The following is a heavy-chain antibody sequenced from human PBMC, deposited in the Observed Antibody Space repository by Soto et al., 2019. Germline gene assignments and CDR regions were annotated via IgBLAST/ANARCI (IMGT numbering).Heavy chain of an antibody. D-gene: IGHD5-12*01. J-gene: IGHJ1*01. CDR1: GYTFTTYN. CDR2: INAGNGNT. V-gene: IGHV1-3*01. CDR3: AATTGYFQF. Sequence: QVQLVQSGAEVKKAGASVRISCKASGYTFTTYNLHWVRQAPGQGLEWMGWINAGNGNTKYSQKFQGRVTITRDTSASTAYMELSRLRSEDTAFFYCAATTGYFQFWGQCTLVTVSP.